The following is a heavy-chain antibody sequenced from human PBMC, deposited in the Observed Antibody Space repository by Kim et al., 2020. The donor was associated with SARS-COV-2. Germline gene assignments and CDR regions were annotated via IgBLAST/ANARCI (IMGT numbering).Heavy chain of an antibody. CDR2: IDPSDSYT. Sequence: GESLKISCKGSGYSFTSYWISWVRQMPGKGLEWMGRIDPSDSYTNYSPSSQGHVTISADKSISTAYLQWSSLKASDTAMYYCARRTGQWLVNGMDVWGQGTTVTVSS. J-gene: IGHJ6*02. CDR3: ARRTGQWLVNGMDV. V-gene: IGHV5-10-1*01. CDR1: GYSFTSYW. D-gene: IGHD6-19*01.